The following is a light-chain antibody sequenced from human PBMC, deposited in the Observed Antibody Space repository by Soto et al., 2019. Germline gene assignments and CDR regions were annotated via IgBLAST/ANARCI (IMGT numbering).Light chain of an antibody. V-gene: IGKV3-11*01. J-gene: IGKJ2*01. CDR3: QQRGNWPPT. CDR1: ESVSSY. Sequence: EIVLTQSPATLSLSPGERATLSCRASESVSSYLAWYQQKPGQAPRLLIYDASNRATGIPARFSGSGSGTDFTLTISSLEPEDFAVYYCQQRGNWPPTFGQGTKLEIK. CDR2: DAS.